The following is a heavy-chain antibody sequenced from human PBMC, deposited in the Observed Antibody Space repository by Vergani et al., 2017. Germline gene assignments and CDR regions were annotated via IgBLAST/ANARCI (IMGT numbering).Heavy chain of an antibody. V-gene: IGHV3-33*01. CDR2: TWYDGNNK. CDR3: AGDLRLLYNRFDP. Sequence: QVQLVESGGGVVQPGRSLRLSCAASGVTFNQYGMHWVRQAPGKGLEWVAVTWYDGNNKQYADSVKGRFTISRDNSKSTMYLQMNSLREEDTGVYYCAGDLRLLYNRFDPWGQGTLVTVSS. D-gene: IGHD1-14*01. CDR1: GVTFNQYG. J-gene: IGHJ5*02.